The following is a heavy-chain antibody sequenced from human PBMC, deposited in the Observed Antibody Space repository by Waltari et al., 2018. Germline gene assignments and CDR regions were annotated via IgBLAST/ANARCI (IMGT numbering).Heavy chain of an antibody. V-gene: IGHV3-72*01. Sequence: EVQLVESGGGLVQPGGALRLSCAASGFTCSDHYLDWVRQAPGKGLEWVGRIRKKRNSYTTEYAASVRGRFTISRDDSENSLYLQMNSLKTEDTAVYYCARDDNPRDSYGLDVWGQGTTVTVSS. CDR2: IRKKRNSYTT. CDR3: ARDDNPRDSYGLDV. CDR1: GFTCSDHY. J-gene: IGHJ6*02. D-gene: IGHD1-20*01.